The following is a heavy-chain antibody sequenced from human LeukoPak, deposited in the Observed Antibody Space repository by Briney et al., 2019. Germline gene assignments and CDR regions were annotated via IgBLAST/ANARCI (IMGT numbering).Heavy chain of an antibody. V-gene: IGHV1-8*01. J-gene: IGHJ4*02. D-gene: IGHD6-13*01. CDR3: ARGRTPIIAAAGD. Sequence: ASVKVSCKATGYTFTSYDINWVRQATGQGLEWMGWMNPNSGNTGYAQKFQGRVTMTRNTSISTAYMELSSLRSEDTAVYYCARGRTPIIAAAGDWGQGTLVTVSS. CDR1: GYTFTSYD. CDR2: MNPNSGNT.